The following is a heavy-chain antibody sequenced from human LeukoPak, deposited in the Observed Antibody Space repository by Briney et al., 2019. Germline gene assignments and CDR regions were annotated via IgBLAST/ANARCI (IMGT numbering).Heavy chain of an antibody. D-gene: IGHD5-18*01. V-gene: IGHV3-23*01. Sequence: GGSLRLSCAASGFTFSSFAMTWVRQAPGKGLQWVSGIRGTGGSTYYADSVKGRFTISRDNSKNTLYLQMNSLRAEDTAVYYCARAIQLWLWLDYWGQGTLVTVSS. CDR3: ARAIQLWLWLDY. J-gene: IGHJ4*02. CDR1: GFTFSSFA. CDR2: IRGTGGST.